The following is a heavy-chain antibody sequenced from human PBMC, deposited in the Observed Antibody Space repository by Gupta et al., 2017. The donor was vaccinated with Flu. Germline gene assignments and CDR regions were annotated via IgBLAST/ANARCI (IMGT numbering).Heavy chain of an antibody. CDR3: ARDGGSPSSFRDYYDSSGSGDPYYYYGMDV. D-gene: IGHD3-22*01. J-gene: IGHJ6*02. V-gene: IGHV3-33*01. CDR2: IWYDGSNK. CDR1: AFTFSTYG. Sequence: QVQLAESGGGVVQPGRSLRLSCAASAFTFSTYGMHSVRPAPGTGLEWVAVIWYDGSNKYYADSVKGRFTISRDNSKNTLYLQMNSLRAEDTAVYCCARDGGSPSSFRDYYDSSGSGDPYYYYGMDVWGQGTTVTGSS.